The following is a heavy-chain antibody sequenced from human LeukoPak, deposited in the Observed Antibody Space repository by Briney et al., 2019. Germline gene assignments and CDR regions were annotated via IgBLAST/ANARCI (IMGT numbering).Heavy chain of an antibody. J-gene: IGHJ4*02. D-gene: IGHD2-2*01. CDR3: AREGQYGSSSACQFDY. CDR2: IGGRATRI. CDR1: AFTFSSND. Sequence: GGPLRLPWVVSAFTFSSNDMIWVRQAPGKGLRGGSDIGGRATRINYANSVKGRSTISRDNSKTTVYLQMSSLSVEDTAIYYCAREGQYGSSSACQFDYWGQGTLVTVSS. V-gene: IGHV3-23*01.